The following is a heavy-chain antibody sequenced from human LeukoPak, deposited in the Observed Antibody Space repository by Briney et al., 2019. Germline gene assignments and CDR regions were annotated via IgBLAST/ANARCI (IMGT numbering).Heavy chain of an antibody. V-gene: IGHV4-30-2*01. D-gene: IGHD5-24*01. CDR1: GGSISSGGYS. CDR3: ARVHGYRVTQPFDY. J-gene: IGHJ4*02. CDR2: IYHSGST. Sequence: SETLSLTCAVSGGSISSGGYSWSWIRQPPGKGLECIGYIYHSGSTYYDPSLKSRVTMSVDRSKNQFSLKLSSVTAADTAVYYCARVHGYRVTQPFDYWGQGTLVTVSS.